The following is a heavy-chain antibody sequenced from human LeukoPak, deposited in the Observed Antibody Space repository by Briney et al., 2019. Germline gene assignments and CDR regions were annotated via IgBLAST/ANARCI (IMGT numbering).Heavy chain of an antibody. CDR2: INPNSGGT. Sequence: ASVKVSCKASGYTFTGYYMHWVRQAPGQGLEWMGWINPNSGGTNYAQKFQGRVTMTRDTSISTAYMELNSLTSDDTAVYYCARDLPKTGYVGALDVWGQGTTVTVSS. D-gene: IGHD5-12*01. CDR3: ARDLPKTGYVGALDV. V-gene: IGHV1-2*02. J-gene: IGHJ3*01. CDR1: GYTFTGYY.